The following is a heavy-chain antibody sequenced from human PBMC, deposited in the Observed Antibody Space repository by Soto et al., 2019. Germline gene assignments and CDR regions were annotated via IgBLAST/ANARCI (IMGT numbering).Heavy chain of an antibody. CDR2: VSDSGNT. CDR1: GGSMSDTSYF. J-gene: IGHJ4*02. CDR3: ASHVPRYSVDEAREAADY. V-gene: IGHV4-39*01. D-gene: IGHD5-12*01. Sequence: SETLSLTCSVSGGSMSDTSYFWGWIRQPPGKGLEWIGYVSDSGNTFYNPSLKNRVTISVDTSKNQFSLKVTSVTAADTAVYYLASHVPRYSVDEAREAADYLCQGTLVTVSS.